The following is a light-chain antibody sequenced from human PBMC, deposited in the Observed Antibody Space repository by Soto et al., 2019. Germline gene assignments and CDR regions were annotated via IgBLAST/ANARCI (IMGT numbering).Light chain of an antibody. CDR1: QKVTSDY. J-gene: IGKJ4*01. CDR2: GAS. V-gene: IGKV3-20*01. Sequence: EIVLTQSPDTLSLSPGERATLSCRASQKVTSDYLGWYQQRPGQAPRLLIYGASSRATGIPDRFSGSGSGTDFTLTINALEPEDCALYYCQHYGSSFGGGTRVEIK. CDR3: QHYGSS.